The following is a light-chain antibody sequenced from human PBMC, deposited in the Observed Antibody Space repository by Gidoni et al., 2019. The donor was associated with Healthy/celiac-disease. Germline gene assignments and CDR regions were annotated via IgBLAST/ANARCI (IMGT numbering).Light chain of an antibody. Sequence: DIQMTQSPSSLSASVGDRVTITCQASQDISNYLNWYQQKPGKAPKLLIYDASNLETGVQSRFSGSGSGTDFTFTISSLQPEDIATYYCQQYDNLPLFTFGHXTKVDIK. CDR1: QDISNY. V-gene: IGKV1-33*01. J-gene: IGKJ3*01. CDR2: DAS. CDR3: QQYDNLPLFT.